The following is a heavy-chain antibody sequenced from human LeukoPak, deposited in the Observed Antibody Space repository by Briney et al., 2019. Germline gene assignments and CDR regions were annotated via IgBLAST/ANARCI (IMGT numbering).Heavy chain of an antibody. CDR2: IYHSGST. J-gene: IGHJ5*02. CDR1: GYSISSGYY. D-gene: IGHD6-6*01. CDR3: ARSGIASRPDSWFDP. V-gene: IGHV4-38-2*01. Sequence: SETLSLTCPASGYSISSGYYWGWIRQPPGKGLEWIGNIYHSGSTYYNPSLKSRVTISVDTSKNQFSLKLSSVTAADTAVYYCARSGIASRPDSWFDPWGQGTLVTVSS.